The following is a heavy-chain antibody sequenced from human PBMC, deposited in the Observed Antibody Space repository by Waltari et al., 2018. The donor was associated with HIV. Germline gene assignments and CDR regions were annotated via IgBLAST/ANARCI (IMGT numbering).Heavy chain of an antibody. CDR2: IYYSGKT. CDR1: GDPMTGYH. CDR3: ARLRGDRTAVIDY. J-gene: IGHJ4*02. Sequence: QVQLQESGPGLVKPSETLSLTCSVSGDPMTGYHWIWIRQPPGKGLESIGYIYYSGKTTYNPTLRSRVDISVDTSMIQFYLKLNSVTAADTAVYFCARLRGDRTAVIDYWGQGTLVTVSS. D-gene: IGHD2-21*02. V-gene: IGHV4-59*08.